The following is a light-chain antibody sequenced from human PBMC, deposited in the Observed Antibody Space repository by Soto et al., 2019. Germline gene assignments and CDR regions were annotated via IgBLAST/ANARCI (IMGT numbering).Light chain of an antibody. CDR3: AAWDDSLNGYV. Sequence: QSVLTQPPSASGTPGHSVTISCSGCRSNIGSNTVNWYQQLPGTAPKLLIYSNTQRPSGVPDRFSGSKSGTSASLAISGLQSEDEADYYCAAWDDSLNGYVFGTGTKVTVL. CDR1: RSNIGSNT. CDR2: SNT. V-gene: IGLV1-44*01. J-gene: IGLJ1*01.